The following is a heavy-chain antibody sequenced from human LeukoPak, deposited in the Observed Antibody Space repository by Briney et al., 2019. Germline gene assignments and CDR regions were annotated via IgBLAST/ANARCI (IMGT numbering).Heavy chain of an antibody. D-gene: IGHD2-15*01. CDR1: GFTFSSYG. CDR3: ARSYCSGGSCYSGYFDY. V-gene: IGHV3-33*01. J-gene: IGHJ4*02. Sequence: GGSLRLSCAASGFTFSSYGMHWVRQAPGKGLEWAAVIWYDGSNKYYADSVKGRFTNSRDNSKNTLDLQLNSLRAEDTAVYYCARSYCSGGSCYSGYFDYWGQGTLVTVSS. CDR2: IWYDGSNK.